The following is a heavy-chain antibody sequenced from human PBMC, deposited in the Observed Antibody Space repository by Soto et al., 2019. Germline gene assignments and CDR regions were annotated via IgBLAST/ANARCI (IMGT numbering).Heavy chain of an antibody. CDR1: GYTFTSYG. V-gene: IGHV1-18*01. J-gene: IGHJ4*02. CDR3: ARDRAPRGAAAAALDY. Sequence: ASVKVSCKASGYTFTSYGISWVRQAPGQGLEWMGWISAYNGNTSYAQKFQGRVTMTRDTSTSTVYMELSSLRSEDTAVYYCARDRAPRGAAAAALDYWGQGTLVTVSS. D-gene: IGHD6-13*01. CDR2: ISAYNGNT.